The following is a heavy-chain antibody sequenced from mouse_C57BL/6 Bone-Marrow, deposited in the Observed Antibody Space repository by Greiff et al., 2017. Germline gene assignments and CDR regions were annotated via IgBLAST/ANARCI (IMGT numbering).Heavy chain of an antibody. CDR1: GYTFTSYW. D-gene: IGHD1-1*01. CDR3: ARSYGSPFDY. CDR2: IYPGSGST. J-gene: IGHJ2*01. Sequence: VKLPQPGAELVTPGASVKMSCKASGYTFTSYWITWVKQRPGQGLEWIGDIYPGSGSTNYNEKFKSKATLTVDTSSSTAYMQLSSLTSEDSAVYYCARSYGSPFDYWGQGTTLTVSS. V-gene: IGHV1-55*01.